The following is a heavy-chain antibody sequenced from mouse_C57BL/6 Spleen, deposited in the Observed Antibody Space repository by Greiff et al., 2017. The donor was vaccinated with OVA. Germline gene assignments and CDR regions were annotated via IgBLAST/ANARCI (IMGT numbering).Heavy chain of an antibody. CDR1: GFTFSSYG. CDR2: ISSGGSYT. V-gene: IGHV5-6*01. D-gene: IGHD2-2*01. CDR3: ARGHDESYFDY. J-gene: IGHJ2*01. Sequence: EVKLVESGGDLVKPGGSLKLSCVASGFTFSSYGMSWVRQTPDKSLEWVATISSGGSYTYYPDSVKGRFTISRDNAKNTLYLQMSSLKSEDTAMYYCARGHDESYFDYWGQGTTLTVSS.